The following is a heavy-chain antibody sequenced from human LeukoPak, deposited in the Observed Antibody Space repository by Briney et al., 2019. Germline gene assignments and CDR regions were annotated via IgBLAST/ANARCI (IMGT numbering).Heavy chain of an antibody. D-gene: IGHD3-3*01. CDR3: ARDTTYYDFWRRAWSDP. J-gene: IGHJ5*02. Sequence: ASVKVSCKASGGTFSSYTISWVRQAPGQGLEWMGRIIPILGIANYAQKFQGRVTITADKSTSTAYMELSSLRSEDTAVYYCARDTTYYDFWRRAWSDPWGQGTLVTVSS. CDR1: GGTFSSYT. CDR2: IIPILGIA. V-gene: IGHV1-69*04.